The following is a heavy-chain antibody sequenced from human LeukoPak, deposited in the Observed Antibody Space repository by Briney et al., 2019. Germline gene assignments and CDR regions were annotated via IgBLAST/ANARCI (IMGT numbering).Heavy chain of an antibody. D-gene: IGHD3-16*01. Sequence: GESLKISCQGSGYSVTSYWIGWVRQMPGKGLEWMWVIYPDDSDTRYSPSFQVQVTISADKSISTAYLRWRSLKASDTAIYYCASGPGTSYVDYWGQGTLVTVSS. J-gene: IGHJ4*02. CDR2: IYPDDSDT. V-gene: IGHV5-51*01. CDR3: ASGPGTSYVDY. CDR1: GYSVTSYW.